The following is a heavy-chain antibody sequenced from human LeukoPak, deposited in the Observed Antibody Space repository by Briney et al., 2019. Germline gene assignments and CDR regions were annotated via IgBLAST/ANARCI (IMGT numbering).Heavy chain of an antibody. Sequence: PSGTLSLTCGVSGGSISTSYWWSWVRQPPGKGLEWIGEIYHSGSTNYNPSLKSRVTISMDKSKNQFSLNMSSVTAADTAVYYCAREDYIYFDYWGQGTLVTVSS. J-gene: IGHJ4*02. CDR3: AREDYIYFDY. D-gene: IGHD4-11*01. CDR2: IYHSGST. CDR1: GGSISTSYW. V-gene: IGHV4-4*02.